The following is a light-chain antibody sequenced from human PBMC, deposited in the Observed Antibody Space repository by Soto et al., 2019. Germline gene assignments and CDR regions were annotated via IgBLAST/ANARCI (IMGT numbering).Light chain of an antibody. CDR2: AAS. V-gene: IGKV1-39*01. Sequence: DIQLTQSPSFLSASVGYRVTITCLASQGISSYLAWYQQKPGKVPKLLIYAASTLQSGVPSRFSGSGSGTDFTLTISSLQPEDFATYYCQQSYSTPRTFGQGTKVDIK. J-gene: IGKJ1*01. CDR3: QQSYSTPRT. CDR1: QGISSY.